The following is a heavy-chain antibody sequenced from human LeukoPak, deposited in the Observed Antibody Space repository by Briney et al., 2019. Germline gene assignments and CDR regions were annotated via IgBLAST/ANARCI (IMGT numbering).Heavy chain of an antibody. V-gene: IGHV1-24*01. D-gene: IGHD6-19*01. CDR1: GYALTELS. CDR2: FDPEDGET. Sequence: ASVKVSCKVSGYALTELSMHWVRQAPGKGLEWMGGFDPEDGETIYAQKFQGRVTMTEDTSTDTAYMELSSLRSEDTAVYYCATGDSSGWYFDYWGQGTLVTVSS. CDR3: ATGDSSGWYFDY. J-gene: IGHJ4*02.